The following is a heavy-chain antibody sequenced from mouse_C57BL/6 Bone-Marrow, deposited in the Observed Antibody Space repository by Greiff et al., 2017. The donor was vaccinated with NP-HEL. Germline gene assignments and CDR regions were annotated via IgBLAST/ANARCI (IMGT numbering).Heavy chain of an antibody. CDR3: ARDTGQLRYFDV. V-gene: IGHV7-1*01. Sequence: EVKVVESGGGLVQSGRSLRLSCATSGFTFSDFYMEWVRQAPGKGLEWIAASRNKANDYTTEYSASVKGRFIVSRDTSQSILYLQMNALRAEDTAIYYCARDTGQLRYFDVWGTGTTVTVSS. CDR2: SRNKANDYTT. J-gene: IGHJ1*03. CDR1: GFTFSDFY. D-gene: IGHD3-1*01.